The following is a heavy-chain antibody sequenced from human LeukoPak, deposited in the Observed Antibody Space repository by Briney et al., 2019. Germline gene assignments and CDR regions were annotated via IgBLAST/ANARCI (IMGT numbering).Heavy chain of an antibody. CDR3: ARRSKAARPSGDDAYDI. J-gene: IGHJ3*02. Sequence: GASVKVSCRASGYTFSNYGISWVRQAPGQGLEWLGWISAYNGNTNYAQNFQGRLTMTTGTSTSTANMELRSLRFDDTAVYYCARRSKAARPSGDDAYDIWGQGTVVSVSS. V-gene: IGHV1-18*01. CDR2: ISAYNGNT. D-gene: IGHD6-6*01. CDR1: GYTFSNYG.